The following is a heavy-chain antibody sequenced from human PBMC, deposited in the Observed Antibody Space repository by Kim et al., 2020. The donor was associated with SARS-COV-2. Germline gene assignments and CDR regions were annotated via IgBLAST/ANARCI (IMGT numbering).Heavy chain of an antibody. D-gene: IGHD2-8*01. Sequence: GGSLRLSCAGSGFTFSNAWMSWVRQSPGKGLEWVAHMNQDGSRIYYVDSAKGRFAITRDNAKNSLILQMKIKRVEDAAAYYCSTGMANWGRETLIT. V-gene: IGHV3-7*01. CDR1: GFTFSNAW. CDR2: MNQDGSRI. CDR3: STGMAN. J-gene: IGHJ4*02.